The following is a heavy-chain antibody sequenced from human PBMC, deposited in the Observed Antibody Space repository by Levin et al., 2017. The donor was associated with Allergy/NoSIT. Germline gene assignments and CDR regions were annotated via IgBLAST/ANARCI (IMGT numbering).Heavy chain of an antibody. CDR1: GYSFISYW. V-gene: IGHV5-51*01. Sequence: GGSLRLSCQGSGYSFISYWIAWVRQMPGKGLEWMGSVYPADSDATYNPSFLGQVSLSVDKSLKTAYLQWSRLKPSDTAMYYCAKIDSHSGYGMNVWGQGTTVTVSS. D-gene: IGHD2-15*01. CDR3: AKIDSHSGYGMNV. CDR2: VYPADSDA. J-gene: IGHJ6*02.